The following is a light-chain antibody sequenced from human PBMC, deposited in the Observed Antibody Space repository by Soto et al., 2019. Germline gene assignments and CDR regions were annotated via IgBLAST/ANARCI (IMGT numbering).Light chain of an antibody. CDR3: QQTYRTPLT. J-gene: IGKJ4*01. CDR2: AAS. V-gene: IGKV1-39*01. Sequence: DIQMTQSPSSLSASVGDRVTITCRAGQYIGRYLNWYQQKPGKAPKLLIYAASSLHSGVPSRFSGSGSGTDFTLTISSLQPEYFATYSCQQTYRTPLTFCGGTKVEIK. CDR1: QYIGRY.